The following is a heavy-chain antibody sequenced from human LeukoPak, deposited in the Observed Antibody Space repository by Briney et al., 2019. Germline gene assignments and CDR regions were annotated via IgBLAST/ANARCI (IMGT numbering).Heavy chain of an antibody. CDR1: GYTFTSYY. CDR3: AREPRRWQLWPENTYYYYGMDV. J-gene: IGHJ6*02. Sequence: GASVKVSCKASGYTFTSYYMHWVRQATGQGLEWMGIINPSSGSTSYAQKFQGRVTMTRDTSTSTVYMELSSLRSEDTAVYYCAREPRRWQLWPENTYYYYGMDVWGQGTTVTVSS. V-gene: IGHV1-46*01. D-gene: IGHD5-18*01. CDR2: INPSSGST.